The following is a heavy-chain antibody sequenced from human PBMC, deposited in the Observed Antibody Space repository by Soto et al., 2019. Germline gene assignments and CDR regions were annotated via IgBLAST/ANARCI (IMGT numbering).Heavy chain of an antibody. Sequence: QVQLVQSGAEVKKPGASVKVSCKASGYTFTSYDINWVRQATGQGLEYLGWMNPNSGNTAYVQKFQGRVTMTWDTSRTTAYMELSSLRSEDTAGYFCARGIKYGAYSRWFDPWGQGPLVTVSS. CDR2: MNPNSGNT. CDR1: GYTFTSYD. CDR3: ARGIKYGAYSRWFDP. V-gene: IGHV1-8*01. J-gene: IGHJ5*02. D-gene: IGHD4-17*01.